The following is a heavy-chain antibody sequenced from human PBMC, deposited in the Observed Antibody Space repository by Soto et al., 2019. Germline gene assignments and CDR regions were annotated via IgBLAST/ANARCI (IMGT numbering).Heavy chain of an antibody. D-gene: IGHD1-7*01. CDR2: ISSSSSYI. J-gene: IGHJ4*02. CDR3: ATSITGTRRGGGDY. CDR1: GFTFSSYS. Sequence: EVQLVESGGGLVKPGGSLRLSCAASGFTFSSYSMNWVRQAPGKGLEWVSSISSSSSYIYYADSVKGRFTISRDNAKNSLYLQKNSLRAEDTAVYYCATSITGTRRGGGDYWGQGTLVTVSS. V-gene: IGHV3-21*01.